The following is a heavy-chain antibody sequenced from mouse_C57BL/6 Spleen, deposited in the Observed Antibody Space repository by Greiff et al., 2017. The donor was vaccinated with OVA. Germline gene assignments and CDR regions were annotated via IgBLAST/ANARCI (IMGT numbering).Heavy chain of an antibody. D-gene: IGHD1-1*01. V-gene: IGHV1-69*01. CDR3: ARSQFITTVVAHFDY. CDR1: GYTFTSYW. CDR2: IDPSDSYT. Sequence: VQLQQPGAELVMPGASVKLSCKASGYTFTSYWMHWVKQRPGQGLEWIGEIDPSDSYTNYNQKFKGKSTLTVDQSSSTAYMQLSSLTSEDSAVYYCARSQFITTVVAHFDYWGQGATLSVS. J-gene: IGHJ2*01.